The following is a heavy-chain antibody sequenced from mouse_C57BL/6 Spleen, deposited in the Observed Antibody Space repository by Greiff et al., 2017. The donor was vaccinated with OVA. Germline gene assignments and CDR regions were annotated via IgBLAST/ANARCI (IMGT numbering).Heavy chain of an antibody. V-gene: IGHV1-55*01. CDR3: ARSPAQATYYFDY. CDR1: GYTFTSYW. D-gene: IGHD3-2*02. Sequence: QVQLQQPGAELVKPGASVKMSCKASGYTFTSYWITWVKQRPGQGLEWIGDISPGSGSTNYNEKFKSKATLTVDTSSSTAYMQLSSLTSEDSAVYYCARSPAQATYYFDYWGQGTTLTVSS. J-gene: IGHJ2*01. CDR2: ISPGSGST.